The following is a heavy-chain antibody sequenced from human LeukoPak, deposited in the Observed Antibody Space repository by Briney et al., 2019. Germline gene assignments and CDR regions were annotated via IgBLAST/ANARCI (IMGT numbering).Heavy chain of an antibody. V-gene: IGHV4-61*05. CDR3: ARLLYDKEWFDP. CDR2: IYYSGST. D-gene: IGHD3-9*01. Sequence: PSETLSLTCTVSRGSISSINYYWGWIRQPPGKGLEWIGYIYYSGSTNYNPSLKSRVTISVDTSKNQFSLKLSSVTAADTAVYYCARLLYDKEWFDPWGQGTLVTVSS. CDR1: RGSISSINYY. J-gene: IGHJ5*02.